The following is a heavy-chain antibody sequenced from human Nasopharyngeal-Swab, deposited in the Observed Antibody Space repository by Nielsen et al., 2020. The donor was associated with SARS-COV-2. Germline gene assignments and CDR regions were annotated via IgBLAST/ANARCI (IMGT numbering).Heavy chain of an antibody. V-gene: IGHV4-34*01. Sequence: SETLSLTCAVYGGSFSGYYWSWIRQPPGKGLEWIGEINHSGSTNYNPSLKSRVTISVDTSKNQFSLKLSSVTAADTAVYYCARSFRRTTPRDAFDIWGQGTMVTVSS. D-gene: IGHD1-7*01. J-gene: IGHJ3*02. CDR2: INHSGST. CDR3: ARSFRRTTPRDAFDI. CDR1: GGSFSGYY.